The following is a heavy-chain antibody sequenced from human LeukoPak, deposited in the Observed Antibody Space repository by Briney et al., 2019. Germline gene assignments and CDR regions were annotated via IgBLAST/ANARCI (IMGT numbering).Heavy chain of an antibody. D-gene: IGHD4-23*01. V-gene: IGHV1-2*02. CDR3: AGTTVVTPDPYYYYYYMDV. J-gene: IGHJ6*03. CDR1: GYTFTGYY. Sequence: VASVKASCKASGYTFTGYYMHWVRQAPGQGLEWMGWINPNSGGTNYAQKFQGRVTMTRDTSISTAYMELSRLRSDDTAVYYCAGTTVVTPDPYYYYYYMDVWGKGTTVTVSS. CDR2: INPNSGGT.